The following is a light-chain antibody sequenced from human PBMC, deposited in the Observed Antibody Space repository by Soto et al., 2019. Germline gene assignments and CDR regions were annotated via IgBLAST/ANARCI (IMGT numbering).Light chain of an antibody. Sequence: QSALTQPASVSGSPGQSITISCTGTSSDVGGYNYVSWYQQHPGKAPKFMFYDVSNRPSGVSNRFSGSKSGNTASLTISGLQAEDEADYYCSSYTSSSTLYVFGTGTKVTVL. CDR1: SSDVGGYNY. J-gene: IGLJ1*01. CDR2: DVS. V-gene: IGLV2-14*01. CDR3: SSYTSSSTLYV.